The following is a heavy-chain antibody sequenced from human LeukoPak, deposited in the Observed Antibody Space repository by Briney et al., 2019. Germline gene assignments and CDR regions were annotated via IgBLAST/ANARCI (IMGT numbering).Heavy chain of an antibody. Sequence: GGSLRLSCAASRFIFSSYHMHCVRQPPGKGLEWVSSISSSNSFIYYADSMKGRFTISRDNAKNSLYLQMNSLRAEDTAVYYCARGTNWSPLDFDYWGKGTLVTVSS. CDR3: ARGTNWSPLDFDY. CDR1: RFIFSSYH. V-gene: IGHV3-21*01. J-gene: IGHJ4*02. D-gene: IGHD1-20*01. CDR2: ISSSNSFI.